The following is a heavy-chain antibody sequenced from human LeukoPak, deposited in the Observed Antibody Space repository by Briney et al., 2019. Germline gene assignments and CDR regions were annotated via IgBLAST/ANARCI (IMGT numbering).Heavy chain of an antibody. Sequence: GGSLRLSCAASGFTFSNAWMSWVRQAPGKGLEWVGRIKSKTDGGTTDYAAPVKGRFTISRDNSKNTLYLQMNSLRAEDTAVYYCAVPALLDYYDSRVGYFQHWGQGTLVTVSS. CDR1: GFTFSNAW. V-gene: IGHV3-15*01. D-gene: IGHD3-22*01. J-gene: IGHJ1*01. CDR2: IKSKTDGGTT. CDR3: AVPALLDYYDSRVGYFQH.